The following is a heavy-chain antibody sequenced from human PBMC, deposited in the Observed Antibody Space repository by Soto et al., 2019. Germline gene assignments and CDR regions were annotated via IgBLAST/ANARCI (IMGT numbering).Heavy chain of an antibody. CDR1: GYSFTSYW. CDR3: ARKWDHTIFGGVIPKMFYYYGMDV. D-gene: IGHD3-3*01. Sequence: GGSLKISCKGSGYSFTSYWIGWVRQMPGKGLEWMGIIYPGDSDTRYSPSFQGQVTISADKPISTPYLQWSSLKASDPAMYYCARKWDHTIFGGVIPKMFYYYGMDVWGQGTTVTVSS. J-gene: IGHJ6*02. CDR2: IYPGDSDT. V-gene: IGHV5-51*04.